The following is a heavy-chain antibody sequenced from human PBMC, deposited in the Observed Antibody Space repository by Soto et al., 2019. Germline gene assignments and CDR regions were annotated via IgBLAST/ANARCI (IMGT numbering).Heavy chain of an antibody. Sequence: ATVKVSCKASGYTFTSYAMHWVRQAPGQRLEWMGWIYAGNGNTNLAQKFQGRVTITRDTSASTAYMELSSLRSEDTAVYYCARDLGGWPDYWGQGTLVTVSS. CDR1: GYTFTSYA. D-gene: IGHD2-15*01. J-gene: IGHJ4*02. V-gene: IGHV1-3*01. CDR3: ARDLGGWPDY. CDR2: IYAGNGNT.